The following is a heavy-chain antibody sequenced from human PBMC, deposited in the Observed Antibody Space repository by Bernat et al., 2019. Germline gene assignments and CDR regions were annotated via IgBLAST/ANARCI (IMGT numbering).Heavy chain of an antibody. D-gene: IGHD3-22*01. Sequence: QVQLVESGGGVVQPGRSLRLSCAASGFTFSSYGMHWVRQAPGKGLEWVAVISYDGSNKYYADSVKGRFTISRDNSKNTLYLQMNSLRAEDTAVYYCASEPYYCDSSGYPPGAYWGQGTLVTVSS. CDR2: ISYDGSNK. V-gene: IGHV3-30*19. J-gene: IGHJ4*02. CDR3: ASEPYYCDSSGYPPGAY. CDR1: GFTFSSYG.